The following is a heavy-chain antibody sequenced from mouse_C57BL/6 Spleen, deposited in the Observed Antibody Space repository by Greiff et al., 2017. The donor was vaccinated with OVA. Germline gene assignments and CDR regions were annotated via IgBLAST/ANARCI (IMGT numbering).Heavy chain of an antibody. CDR3: ARIYGSSYYWYFDV. J-gene: IGHJ1*03. V-gene: IGHV1-26*01. Sequence: EVQLQQSGPELVKPGASVKISCKASGYTFTDYYMNWVKQSHGKSLEWIGDINPNNGGTSYNQKFKGKATLTVDKSSSTAYMELRSLTSEDSAVYYCARIYGSSYYWYFDVWGTGTTVTVSS. CDR2: INPNNGGT. D-gene: IGHD1-1*01. CDR1: GYTFTDYY.